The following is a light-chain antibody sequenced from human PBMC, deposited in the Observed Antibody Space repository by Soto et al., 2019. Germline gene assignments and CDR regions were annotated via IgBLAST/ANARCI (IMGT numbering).Light chain of an antibody. Sequence: QSVLTQSPSASASLGASVKLTCTLSSGHNSYAIAWHQQQPEKGPRYLMKVNSDGSHSKGDGIPDRFSGSSSGAECYLTISSLQSEDEADYYCQTWSTDIRVFGGGTKVTVL. J-gene: IGLJ3*02. CDR3: QTWSTDIRV. CDR1: SGHNSYA. CDR2: VNSDGSH. V-gene: IGLV4-69*01.